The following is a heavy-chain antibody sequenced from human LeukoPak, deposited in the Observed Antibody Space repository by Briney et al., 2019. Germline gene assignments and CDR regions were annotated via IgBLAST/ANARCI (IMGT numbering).Heavy chain of an antibody. V-gene: IGHV4-39*01. CDR2: IYCSGST. J-gene: IGHJ3*02. CDR1: GGSISSSSYY. CDR3: ARSSPGWYCTSTSCYSSAFDI. Sequence: SETLSLTXTVSGGSISSSSYYWGWIRQPPGKGLEWIGSIYCSGSTYYNPSLKSRVTISVDTSKNQFSLKLSSVTAADTAVYYCARSSPGWYCTSTSCYSSAFDIWGQGTMVTVSS. D-gene: IGHD2-2*01.